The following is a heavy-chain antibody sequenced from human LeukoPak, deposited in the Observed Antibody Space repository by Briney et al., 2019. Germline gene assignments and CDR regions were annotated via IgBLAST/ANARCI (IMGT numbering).Heavy chain of an antibody. CDR2: IYYSGST. D-gene: IGHD3-9*01. CDR1: GGSISSGGYY. J-gene: IGHJ4*02. CDR3: AGFLRYFDWLSPGGLDY. Sequence: SETLSLTCTVSGGSISSGGYYWSWIRQHPGKGLEWIGYIYYSGSTYYNPSLKSRVTISVDTSKNQFSLKLSSVTAADTAVYYCAGFLRYFDWLSPGGLDYWGQGTLVTVSS. V-gene: IGHV4-31*03.